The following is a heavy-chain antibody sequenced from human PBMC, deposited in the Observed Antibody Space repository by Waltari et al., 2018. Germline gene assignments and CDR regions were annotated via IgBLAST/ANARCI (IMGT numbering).Heavy chain of an antibody. CDR2: INHNGNI. CDR3: VRLEDCTGPGGNCYSGDSFAMDV. Sequence: QVQLQQWGAGLLQPSETQSLTCAVYGGSFRGYYLGWVRQPPGRGLEWIGEINHNGNINRNPSLRSRVTMLVDTSKSQLSLKINSVTAADTAVYYCVRLEDCTGPGGNCYSGDSFAMDVWGQGTTVTVSS. D-gene: IGHD2-8*02. CDR1: GGSFRGYY. V-gene: IGHV4-34*02. J-gene: IGHJ6*02.